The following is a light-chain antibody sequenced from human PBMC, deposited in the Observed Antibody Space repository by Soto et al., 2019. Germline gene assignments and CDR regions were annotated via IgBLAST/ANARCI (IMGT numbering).Light chain of an antibody. Sequence: QSLLTEPASVSGSSGQSVTNSCPGTSSDVGSYNLVSWYQQHPGKAPKLMIYEVSKRPSGVSNRFSGSKSGNTASLTISGLQAEDEADYYCCSYAGSSTSLYVFGTGTKVTVL. J-gene: IGLJ1*01. CDR3: CSYAGSSTSLYV. CDR2: EVS. CDR1: SSDVGSYNL. V-gene: IGLV2-23*02.